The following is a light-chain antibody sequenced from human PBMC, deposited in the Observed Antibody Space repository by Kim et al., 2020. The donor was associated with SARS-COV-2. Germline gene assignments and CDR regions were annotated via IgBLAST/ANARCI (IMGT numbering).Light chain of an antibody. CDR2: DVS. Sequence: GQSITISCTGTSSDVGGYIYVSWYQQHPGKAPKLMIYDVSNRPSGVSNRFSGSKSGNTASLTISGLQAEDEADYYCSSYTSSSIVVFGGGTQLTVL. CDR3: SSYTSSSIVV. CDR1: SSDVGGYIY. V-gene: IGLV2-14*03. J-gene: IGLJ2*01.